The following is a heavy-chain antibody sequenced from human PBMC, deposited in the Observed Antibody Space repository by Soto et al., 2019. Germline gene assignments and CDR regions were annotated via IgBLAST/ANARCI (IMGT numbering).Heavy chain of an antibody. CDR2: IYISGST. CDR3: ARERRYLDWLLVFDY. D-gene: IGHD3-9*01. V-gene: IGHV4-4*07. CDR1: GGSISSYY. Sequence: SETLSLNCTVPGGSISSYYLSWIRQPAGKGLEWIGRIYISGSTNYNPSLKSRVTLSVDTSKNQFSLKLSSVTAADTAVYYCARERRYLDWLLVFDYWGQGALVTVYS. J-gene: IGHJ4*02.